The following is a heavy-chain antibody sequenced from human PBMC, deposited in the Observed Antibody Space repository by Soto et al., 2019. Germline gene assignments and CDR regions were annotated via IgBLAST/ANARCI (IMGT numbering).Heavy chain of an antibody. V-gene: IGHV3-21*01. CDR2: ISSIISYI. CDR3: ARFAYTTEAH. J-gene: IGHJ4*02. D-gene: IGHD1-1*01. Sequence: PGGSLRLSCAASGFTFSSYTMNWVRQAPVNGLELVSSISSIISYIYEADAVKGGFTICRCKARKSLYLQMNSLRAYDTAGYYCARFAYTTEAHWGQGTLVTVSS. CDR1: GFTFSSYT.